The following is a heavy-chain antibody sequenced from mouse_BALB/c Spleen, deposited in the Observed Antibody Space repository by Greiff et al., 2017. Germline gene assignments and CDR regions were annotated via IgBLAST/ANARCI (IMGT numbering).Heavy chain of an antibody. CDR3: ARDPPYRGYAMDY. Sequence: VMLVESGPGLVAPSQSLSITCTVSGFSLTGYGVNWVRQPPGKGLEWLGMIWGDGSTDYNSALKSRLSISKDNSKSQVFLKMNSLQTDDTARYYCARDPPYRGYAMDYWGQGTSVTVSS. CDR1: GFSLTGYG. CDR2: IWGDGST. J-gene: IGHJ4*01. V-gene: IGHV2-6-7*01. D-gene: IGHD2-14*01.